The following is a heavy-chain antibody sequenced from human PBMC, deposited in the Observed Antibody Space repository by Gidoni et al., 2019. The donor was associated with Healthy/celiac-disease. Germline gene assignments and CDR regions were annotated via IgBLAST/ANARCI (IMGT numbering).Heavy chain of an antibody. J-gene: IGHJ5*02. D-gene: IGHD2-15*01. CDR2: IYYSGST. CDR1: GGSISSSSYY. Sequence: QLQLQESGPGLVTPSETLSLTCTVSGGSISSSSYYWGWIRQPPGTGLEWIGCIYYSGSTYYNPSLKSRVTISVDTSKNQFSLKLSSVTAADTAVYYCARGNCSGGSCYSGFDPWGQGTLVTVSS. CDR3: ARGNCSGGSCYSGFDP. V-gene: IGHV4-39*01.